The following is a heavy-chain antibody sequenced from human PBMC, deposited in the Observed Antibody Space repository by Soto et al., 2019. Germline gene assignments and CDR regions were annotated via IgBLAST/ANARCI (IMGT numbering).Heavy chain of an antibody. CDR3: ATRDSYVHF. D-gene: IGHD5-18*01. CDR2: INPNSGDT. V-gene: IGHV1-2*02. CDR1: GYAFTGYY. J-gene: IGHJ4*02. Sequence: ASVKVSCKSSGYAFTGYYIHWVRQAPGQGLEWMGWINPNSGDTNYAQKFQGRVTMTRDTSFSTAYMELSSLRSDDTAVYYCATRDSYVHFWGQGTLVTVSS.